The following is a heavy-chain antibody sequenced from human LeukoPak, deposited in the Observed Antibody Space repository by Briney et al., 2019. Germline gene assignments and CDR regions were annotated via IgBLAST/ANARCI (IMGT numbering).Heavy chain of an antibody. Sequence: SETLSLTCTVSGGSISSYYWSWVRQPPGKGLEWIGYIYYSGSTNHNPSLKSRVTISVDTSKNQFSLKLSSVTAADTAVYYGARTYSGYDYWGQGLLVTVSS. CDR2: IYYSGST. V-gene: IGHV4-59*08. J-gene: IGHJ4*02. D-gene: IGHD5-12*01. CDR1: GGSISSYY. CDR3: ARTYSGYDY.